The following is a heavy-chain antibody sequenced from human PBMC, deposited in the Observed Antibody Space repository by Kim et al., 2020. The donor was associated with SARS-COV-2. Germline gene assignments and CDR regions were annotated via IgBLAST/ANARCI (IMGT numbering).Heavy chain of an antibody. J-gene: IGHJ4*02. V-gene: IGHV3-30*18. CDR3: AKPPSGSYYSSFDY. CDR2: ISYDGGSK. D-gene: IGHD3-10*01. Sequence: GGSLRLSCAASGFTFSSYAMHWVRQAPGKGLEWVAVISYDGGSKYYADSVKGRFTISRDNSKNTLYLQMNSLRAEDTAVYYCAKPPSGSYYSSFDYWGQGTLVTVSS. CDR1: GFTFSSYA.